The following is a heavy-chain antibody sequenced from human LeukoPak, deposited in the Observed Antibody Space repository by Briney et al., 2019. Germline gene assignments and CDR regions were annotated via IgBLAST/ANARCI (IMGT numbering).Heavy chain of an antibody. Sequence: GESLKISCKGFGYSLTNYWIGWVRQMPGKGLEWMGIIYPGDSDSRYSPSFQGQVTFSADKSISTAYLQWSSLKASDTAMYYCARHSSSSTGRVPPYHYYYMDVWGKGTTVTVSS. CDR2: IYPGDSDS. CDR3: ARHSSSSTGRVPPYHYYYMDV. J-gene: IGHJ6*03. V-gene: IGHV5-51*01. CDR1: GYSLTNYW. D-gene: IGHD6-6*01.